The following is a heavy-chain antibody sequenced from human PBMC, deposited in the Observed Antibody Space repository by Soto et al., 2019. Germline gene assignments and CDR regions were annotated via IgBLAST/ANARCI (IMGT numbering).Heavy chain of an antibody. D-gene: IGHD3-16*01. Sequence: EVQLVESGGGLVKPGGSLRLSCAASGFTFSSYSMNWVRQAPGKGLEWVSCISSSSSYTYYADSVKGRFTISRDNAKNSLYLQLNSLRAEDTAVYYCARDLHDYVSFRFDPWGQGTLVTVSS. CDR2: ISSSSSYT. CDR1: GFTFSSYS. CDR3: ARDLHDYVSFRFDP. V-gene: IGHV3-21*01. J-gene: IGHJ5*02.